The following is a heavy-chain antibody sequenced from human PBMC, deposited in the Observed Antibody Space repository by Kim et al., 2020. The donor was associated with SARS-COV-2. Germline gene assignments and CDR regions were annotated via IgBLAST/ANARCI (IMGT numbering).Heavy chain of an antibody. Sequence: SETLSLTCTVSGGSISSSSYYWGWIRQPPGKGLEWIGSIYYSGSTYYNPSLKSRVTISVDTSKNQFSLKLSSVTAADTAEYYCGVSSYPHGGFDPWGQGTLVTDSS. CDR1: GGSISSSSYY. CDR3: GVSSYPHGGFDP. J-gene: IGHJ5*02. D-gene: IGHD3-10*01. CDR2: IYYSGST. V-gene: IGHV4-39*01.